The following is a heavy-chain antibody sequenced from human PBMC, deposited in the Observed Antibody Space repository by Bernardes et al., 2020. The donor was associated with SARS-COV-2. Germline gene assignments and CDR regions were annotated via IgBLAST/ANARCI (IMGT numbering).Heavy chain of an antibody. CDR2: IIPILGIA. D-gene: IGHD2-15*01. J-gene: IGHJ4*02. CDR1: GGTFSSYT. V-gene: IGHV1-69*02. Sequence: SVKVSCKASGGTFSSYTISWVRQAPGQGLEWMGRIIPILGIANYAQKFQGRVTITADKSTSTAYMELSSLRSEDTAVYYCARAPGVAATPWYFDYWGQGTLVTVS. CDR3: ARAPGVAATPWYFDY.